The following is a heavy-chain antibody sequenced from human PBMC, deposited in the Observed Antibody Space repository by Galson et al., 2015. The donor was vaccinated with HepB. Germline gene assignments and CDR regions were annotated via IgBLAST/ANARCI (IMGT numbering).Heavy chain of an antibody. CDR2: IFYTGNT. V-gene: IGHV4-39*01. CDR1: GGSISSGSYY. J-gene: IGHJ3*01. CDR3: ARLYYAFDF. D-gene: IGHD1-26*01. Sequence: SETLSLTCSVSGGSISSGSYYWGWIRQPPGKGLEWIWSIFYTGNTFYNWSLKSRVTISVDTSRDQFSLKLSSVTAADTAVYFCARLYYAFDFWGHGTMVTVSS.